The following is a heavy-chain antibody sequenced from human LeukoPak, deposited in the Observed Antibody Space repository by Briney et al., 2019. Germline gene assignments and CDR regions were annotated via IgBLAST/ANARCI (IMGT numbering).Heavy chain of an antibody. V-gene: IGHV1-58*01. J-gene: IGHJ6*02. CDR3: AADPTPGIYYYYGMGV. CDR2: IVVGSGNT. Sequence: AASVKVSCKASGFTFTSSAVQWVRQARGQRLEWIGWIVVGSGNTNYAQKFRERVTITRDMSTSTAYMELSSLRSEDTAVYYCAADPTPGIYYYYGMGVWGQGTTVTVSS. CDR1: GFTFTSSA. D-gene: IGHD1-14*01.